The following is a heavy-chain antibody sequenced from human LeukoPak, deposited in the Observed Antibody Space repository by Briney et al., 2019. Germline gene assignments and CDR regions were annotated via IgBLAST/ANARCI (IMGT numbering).Heavy chain of an antibody. J-gene: IGHJ6*02. CDR1: GSTVSEYG. Sequence: PGGSLRLSCAASGSTVSEYGMHWVRQAPGKGLEWVSAIGLVGDTYLGSVKGRFTMSRDNANNKVHLQMNSLRDGDTGVYYCLRDYHGMDVWGQGTTVIVSS. D-gene: IGHD3-16*02. CDR3: LRDYHGMDV. CDR2: IGLVGDT. V-gene: IGHV3-13*01.